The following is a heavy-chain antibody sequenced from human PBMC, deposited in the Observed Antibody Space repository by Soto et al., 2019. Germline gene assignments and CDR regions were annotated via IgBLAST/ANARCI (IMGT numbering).Heavy chain of an antibody. CDR1: GFSFSDYA. J-gene: IGHJ4*01. Sequence: PGGSLRLSCKAYGFSFSDYAMTWVRQAPGKGLEWVSVISGSGDNTFYAASVKGRFAISRDNSKNVLYLQMNSLSADDAAVYFCAKGMAFTVYGVDILFDFWGLGILVSGS. V-gene: IGHV3-23*01. CDR3: AKGMAFTVYGVDILFDF. CDR2: ISGSGDNT. D-gene: IGHD3-3*01.